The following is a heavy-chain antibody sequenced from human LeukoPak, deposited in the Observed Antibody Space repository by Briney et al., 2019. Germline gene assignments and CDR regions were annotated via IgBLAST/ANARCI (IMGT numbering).Heavy chain of an antibody. Sequence: GESLKISCKGSGYSFTSYWISLVRQMPGKGLEWMGRIDPSDSYTNYSPSFQGHVTISADKSISTAYLQWSSLKASDTAMYYCAIKYYYYYGMDVWGQGTTVTVSS. CDR1: GYSFTSYW. J-gene: IGHJ6*02. V-gene: IGHV5-10-1*01. CDR2: IDPSDSYT. CDR3: AIKYYYYYGMDV.